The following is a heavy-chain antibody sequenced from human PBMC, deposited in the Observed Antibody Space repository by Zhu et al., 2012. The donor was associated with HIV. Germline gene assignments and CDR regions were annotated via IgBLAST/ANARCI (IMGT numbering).Heavy chain of an antibody. CDR1: GGSISSHY. Sequence: QVQLQESGPGLVKPSETLSLTCTVSGGSISSHYWMWIRQPPGKGLEWIGYIHNSGSTNYDPSLRGRVTISSDTSKNQFSLTLSSVTAADAAVYYCTRDIKGDGYSSFDFWARGILVTVSS. J-gene: IGHJ4*02. V-gene: IGHV4-59*11. CDR3: TRDIKGDGYSSFDF. CDR2: IHNSGST. D-gene: IGHD5-24*01.